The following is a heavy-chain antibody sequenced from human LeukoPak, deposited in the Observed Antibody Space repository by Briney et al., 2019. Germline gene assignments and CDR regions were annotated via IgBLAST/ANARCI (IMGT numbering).Heavy chain of an antibody. D-gene: IGHD3-10*01. J-gene: IGHJ4*02. CDR1: GGSISSYY. CDR3: AIQTAGTFDY. Sequence: SETLSLTCTVSGGSISSYYWSWIRQPPGKGLEWIGYIYYSGSTNYNPSLKSRVTISVDTSKNQFSLKLSSVTAADTVVYYCAIQTAGTFDYWGQGTLVTVSS. V-gene: IGHV4-59*01. CDR2: IYYSGST.